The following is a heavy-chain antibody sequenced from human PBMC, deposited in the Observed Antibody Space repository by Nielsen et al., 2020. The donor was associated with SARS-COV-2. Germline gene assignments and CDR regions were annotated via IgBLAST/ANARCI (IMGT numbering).Heavy chain of an antibody. CDR2: LRYDGRNE. J-gene: IGHJ6*02. CDR3: AKRGDYNSWYYVMEV. D-gene: IGHD4-17*01. CDR1: GFTLSSHG. V-gene: IGHV3-30*02. Sequence: GGSLRLSCAASGFTLSSHGTHWVRQAPGKGLEWVAFLRYDGRNEYYTDSVKGRFTITRDISKNTLYLQVNSLRAEDTAVYHCAKRGDYNSWYYVMEVWGQGTTVTVSS.